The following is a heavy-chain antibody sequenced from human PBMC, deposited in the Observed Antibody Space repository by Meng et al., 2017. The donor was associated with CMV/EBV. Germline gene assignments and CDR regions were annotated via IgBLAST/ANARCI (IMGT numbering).Heavy chain of an antibody. D-gene: IGHD1-20*01. CDR3: ARDVTGITDRFDP. V-gene: IGHV4-4*07. CDR1: GGSISSYY. CDR2: IYTSGST. Sequence: QVQLQESGPGLVKPSGXXXXXCTVSGGSISSYYWSWIRQPAGKGLEWIGRIYTSGSTNYNPSLKSRVTMSVDTSKNQFSLKLSSVTAADTAVYYCARDVTGITDRFDPWGQGTLFTVSS. J-gene: IGHJ5*02.